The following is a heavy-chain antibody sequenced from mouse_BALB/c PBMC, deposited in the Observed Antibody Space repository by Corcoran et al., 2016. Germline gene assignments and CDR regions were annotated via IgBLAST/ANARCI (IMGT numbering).Heavy chain of an antibody. V-gene: IGHV9-3-1*01. Sequence: QIQLVQSGPELKKPGETVKISCKASGYTFTNYGMNWVKQAPGKGLKGMGWINTYTGEPTYADDFKGRFAFSLETSASTAYLQINNLKNEDTATYFCARAPLEYYAMDYWGQGTSVTVSS. CDR3: ARAPLEYYAMDY. CDR1: GYTFTNYG. J-gene: IGHJ4*01. CDR2: INTYTGEP.